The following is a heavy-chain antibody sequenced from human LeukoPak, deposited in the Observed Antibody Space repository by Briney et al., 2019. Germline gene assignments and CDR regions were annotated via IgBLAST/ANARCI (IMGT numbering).Heavy chain of an antibody. CDR3: ASPLGSYSIGDAFDI. CDR2: ISAYNGNT. CDR1: GYTFTSYG. V-gene: IGHV1-18*01. Sequence: GASVKLSCKASGYTFTSYGISWVRQAPGQGLEWRGWISAYNGNTNYAQKFQGRVTITADEYTSTAYMELSSLRSEDTAVYYCASPLGSYSIGDAFDIWGQGTMVTVSS. D-gene: IGHD1-26*01. J-gene: IGHJ3*02.